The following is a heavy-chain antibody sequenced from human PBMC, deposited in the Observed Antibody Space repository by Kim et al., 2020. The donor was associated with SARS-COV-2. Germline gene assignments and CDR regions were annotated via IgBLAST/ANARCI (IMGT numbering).Heavy chain of an antibody. J-gene: IGHJ6*02. Sequence: ASVKVSCKASGYTFTGYYMHWVRQAPGEGLEWMGRINSNSGGANYAQKFQGRVTMTRDTSTSTGYMELSRLRYDDTAVYYSARVPDPQKYGDENYGMDVWGQGTTVTVSS. D-gene: IGHD4-17*01. V-gene: IGHV1-2*06. CDR3: ARVPDPQKYGDENYGMDV. CDR1: GYTFTGYY. CDR2: INSNSGGA.